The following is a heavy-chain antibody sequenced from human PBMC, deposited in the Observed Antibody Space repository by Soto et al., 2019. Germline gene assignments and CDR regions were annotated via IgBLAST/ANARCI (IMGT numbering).Heavy chain of an antibody. CDR2: IWYDGSNK. CDR3: ARGLLWFGELPIYYYYGMDV. V-gene: IGHV3-33*01. D-gene: IGHD3-10*01. J-gene: IGHJ6*02. CDR1: GFTFSSYG. Sequence: GGSLRLSCAASGFTFSSYGMHWVRQAPGKGLEWVAVIWYDGSNKYYADSVKGRFTISRDNSKNTLYLQMNSLRAEDTAVYYCARGLLWFGELPIYYYYGMDVWGQGTTVTVSS.